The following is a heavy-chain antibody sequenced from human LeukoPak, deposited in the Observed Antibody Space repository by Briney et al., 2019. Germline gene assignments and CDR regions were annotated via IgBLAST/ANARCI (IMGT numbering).Heavy chain of an antibody. Sequence: PGGSLRLSCEGSGFSLSSYSMHWVRQAPGKGLEWVASISGTSKYILYSESLKGRFSISRDNSKNSLYLQMNSLRVEDTAVYYCARTYYDILTGYNPYFDYWGQGILVTVSS. J-gene: IGHJ4*02. CDR2: ISGTSKYI. D-gene: IGHD3-9*01. CDR1: GFSLSSYS. V-gene: IGHV3-21*01. CDR3: ARTYYDILTGYNPYFDY.